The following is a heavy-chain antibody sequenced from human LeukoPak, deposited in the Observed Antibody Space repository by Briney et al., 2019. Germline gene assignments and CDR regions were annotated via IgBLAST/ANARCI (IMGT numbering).Heavy chain of an antibody. J-gene: IGHJ6*03. CDR1: GGSISSGGYY. V-gene: IGHV4-31*03. D-gene: IGHD3-10*01. CDR2: IYYSGST. CDR3: ARGGSGRKDYYYYMDV. Sequence: SQTLSLTCTVSGGSISSGGYYWSWIRQHPGKGLEWIGYIYYSGSTYYNPSLKSRVTISVDTSKNQFSLKLSSVTAADTAVYYCARGGSGRKDYYYYMDVWGKGTTVTVSS.